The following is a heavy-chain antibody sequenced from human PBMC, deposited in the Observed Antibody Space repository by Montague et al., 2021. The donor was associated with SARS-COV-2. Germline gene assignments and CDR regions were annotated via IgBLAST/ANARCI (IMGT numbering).Heavy chain of an antibody. Sequence: SLRLSCAASGFTFTSYAMTWVRQAPGKGLEWVSAISGAGNYVYYTDSVKGRFTFSRDNSKNTLYLQMNGLRAEDTAVYYCAKNGDTSQPYYDYWGQGTLVAVSS. D-gene: IGHD5-18*01. J-gene: IGHJ4*02. CDR3: AKNGDTSQPYYDY. CDR1: GFTFTSYA. CDR2: ISGAGNYV. V-gene: IGHV3-23*01.